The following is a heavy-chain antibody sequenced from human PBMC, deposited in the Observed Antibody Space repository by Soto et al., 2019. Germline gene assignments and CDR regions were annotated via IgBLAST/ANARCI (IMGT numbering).Heavy chain of an antibody. CDR1: EFTFSGSA. CDR2: IRTKPNGYGT. D-gene: IGHD5-18*01. J-gene: IGHJ4*02. V-gene: IGHV3-73*01. CDR3: ISGYPHYFEW. Sequence: EVQLVESGGGLVQPGGSLRLSCVASEFTFSGSAIHWVRQPSGRGLEWVGQIRTKPNGYGTTYAASLRGRIIISRDDSENTAYLEMNSLKTEDTAVYYCISGYPHYFEWWGRGTLVTVSS.